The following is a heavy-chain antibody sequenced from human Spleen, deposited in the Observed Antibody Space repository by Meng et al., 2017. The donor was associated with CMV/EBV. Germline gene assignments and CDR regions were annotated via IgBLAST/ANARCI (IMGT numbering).Heavy chain of an antibody. Sequence: QVQLRESGPALVQPSETLSLTCAVSGDSITNHNWWAWVRQPPGKGLEWIGEIPHRGSSAYNPSLKSRVSMSIDKSKNQFSLKLTSVTAADTAVYYCARGLYGRRGLDYWGQGTLVTVSS. J-gene: IGHJ4*02. D-gene: IGHD4-17*01. CDR2: IPHRGSS. CDR1: GDSITNHNW. V-gene: IGHV4-4*02. CDR3: ARGLYGRRGLDY.